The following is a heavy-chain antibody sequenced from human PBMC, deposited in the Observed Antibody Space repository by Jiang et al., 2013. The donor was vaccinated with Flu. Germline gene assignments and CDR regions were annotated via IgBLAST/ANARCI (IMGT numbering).Heavy chain of an antibody. J-gene: IGHJ4*02. V-gene: IGHV4-39*01. CDR3: ARHVRYSSSSCFDY. CDR1: GSISSSSYY. Sequence: GSISSSSYYWGWIRQPPGKGLEWIGSIYYSGSTYYNPSLKSRVTISVDTSKNQFSLKLSSVTAADTAVYYCARHVRYSSSSCFDYWGPGNPGHRLL. CDR2: IYYSGST. D-gene: IGHD6-6*01.